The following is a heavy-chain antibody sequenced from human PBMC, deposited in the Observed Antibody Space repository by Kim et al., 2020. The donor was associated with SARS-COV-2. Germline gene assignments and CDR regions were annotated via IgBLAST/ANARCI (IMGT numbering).Heavy chain of an antibody. Sequence: GGSLRLSCAASGFTFSSYSMNWVRQAPGKGLEWVSYISSSSTIYYADSVKGRFTISRDNAKNSLYLQMNSLRAEDTAVYYCARGRYCSGGSCQGWFDPWGQGTLVTVSS. D-gene: IGHD2-15*01. J-gene: IGHJ5*02. V-gene: IGHV3-48*04. CDR3: ARGRYCSGGSCQGWFDP. CDR1: GFTFSSYS. CDR2: ISSSSTI.